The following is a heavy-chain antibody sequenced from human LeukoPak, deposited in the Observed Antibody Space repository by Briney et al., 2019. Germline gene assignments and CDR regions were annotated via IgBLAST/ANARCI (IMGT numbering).Heavy chain of an antibody. D-gene: IGHD2-21*02. Sequence: GALRLSCAASGFTFSSYSMNWVRQAPGKGLEWVSSISSSSSYIYYADSVKGRFTISRDNAKNSLYLQMNSLRAEDTAVYYCARTPTPYCGGDCYDFDYWGQGTLVTVSS. CDR3: ARTPTPYCGGDCYDFDY. CDR1: GFTFSSYS. V-gene: IGHV3-21*01. CDR2: ISSSSSYI. J-gene: IGHJ4*02.